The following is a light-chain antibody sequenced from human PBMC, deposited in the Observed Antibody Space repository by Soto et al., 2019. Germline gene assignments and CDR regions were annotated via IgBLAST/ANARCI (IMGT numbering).Light chain of an antibody. CDR1: QGISSW. J-gene: IGKJ1*01. CDR3: QQYKIYSQT. CDR2: DAS. Sequence: DIQMSQSPSSVCASVEDRGTITWMAMQGISSWLAWYQQKPGKAPKLLIYDASTLESGVPSRFSGSGYGTEFTLTISSLQPDDFATYYCQQYKIYSQTFGQGTKVDI. V-gene: IGKV1-5*01.